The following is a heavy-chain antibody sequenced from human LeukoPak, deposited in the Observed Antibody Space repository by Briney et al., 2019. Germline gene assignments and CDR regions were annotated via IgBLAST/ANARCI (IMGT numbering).Heavy chain of an antibody. CDR1: GFPFSTSW. Sequence: PGGSLRLSCVVSGFPFSTSWMHWVRQAPGMGLEWVARIKTDGTSTNYADSVKGRFTISRDNSKNTLYLQMNSLRAEDTAVYYCAKENSWTGTDYFDYWGQGTLVTVSS. CDR3: AKENSWTGTDYFDY. V-gene: IGHV3-74*01. CDR2: IKTDGTST. D-gene: IGHD1-1*01. J-gene: IGHJ4*02.